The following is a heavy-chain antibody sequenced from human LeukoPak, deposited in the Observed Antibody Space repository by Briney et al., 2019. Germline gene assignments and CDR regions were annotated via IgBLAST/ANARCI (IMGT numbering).Heavy chain of an antibody. V-gene: IGHV1-69*04. CDR1: GDSFSSDA. J-gene: IGHJ4*02. D-gene: IGHD6-25*01. Sequence: ASVKVSCKASGDSFSSDAISWVRQFPGQGYEWGGRIIPILGVTHYALKFRGRVTITADKSTSAADMELRSLTSDDTAVYYCATQSSGWHIYYFDHWGQGTLVTVSS. CDR3: ATQSSGWHIYYFDH. CDR2: IIPILGVT.